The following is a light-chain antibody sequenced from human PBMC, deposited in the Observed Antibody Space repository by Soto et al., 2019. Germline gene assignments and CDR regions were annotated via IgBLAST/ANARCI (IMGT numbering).Light chain of an antibody. J-gene: IGLJ2*01. V-gene: IGLV1-44*01. CDR2: TSN. Sequence: QLVLTQPPSASGTPGQTVTISCSGSRSNIGRNTLNWYQQLPGTAPKLLISTSNQRPSGVRDRFSGSKSGTSASLAISGLQSDDEADYYCAAWDDSLNVVVFGGGTQLTVL. CDR3: AAWDDSLNVVV. CDR1: RSNIGRNT.